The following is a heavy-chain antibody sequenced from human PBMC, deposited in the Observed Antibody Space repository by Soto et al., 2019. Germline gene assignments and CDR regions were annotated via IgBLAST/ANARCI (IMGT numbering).Heavy chain of an antibody. CDR3: ARLTSRGSYYYYGMDV. Sequence: WTWIRQPPGKGLEWIGYIYYSGSTNYNPSLKSRVTISVDTSNNQFSLKLSSVTAADTAVYYCARLTSRGSYYYYGMDVWGQGTTVTVSS. J-gene: IGHJ6*02. V-gene: IGHV4-59*08. CDR2: IYYSGST. D-gene: IGHD3-16*01.